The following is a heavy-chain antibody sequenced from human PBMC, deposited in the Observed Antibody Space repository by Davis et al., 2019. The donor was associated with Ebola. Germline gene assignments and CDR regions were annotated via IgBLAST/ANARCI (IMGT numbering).Heavy chain of an antibody. Sequence: GESLKISCAASGFTFSSYAMHWVRQAPGKGLEWVAVISYDGSNKYHADSVKGRFTISRDNSKNTLYLQMKSLRAEDTAVYYCAKGPETGRFEYWGQGTLVTVSA. CDR3: AKGPETGRFEY. V-gene: IGHV3-30-3*01. CDR1: GFTFSSYA. J-gene: IGHJ4*02. D-gene: IGHD1-1*01. CDR2: ISYDGSNK.